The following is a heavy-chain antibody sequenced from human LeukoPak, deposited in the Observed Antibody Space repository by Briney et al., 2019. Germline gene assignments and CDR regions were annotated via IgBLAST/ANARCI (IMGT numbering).Heavy chain of an antibody. Sequence: ASVKVSCKASGYTFTSYDINWVRQATGQGLEWMGWINPNSGGTNYAQKFQGRVTMTRDTSISTAYMELSRLRSDDTAVYYCAREHSSGWYPNWFGPWGQGTLVTVSS. CDR2: INPNSGGT. V-gene: IGHV1-2*02. CDR3: AREHSSGWYPNWFGP. CDR1: GYTFTSYD. J-gene: IGHJ5*02. D-gene: IGHD6-19*01.